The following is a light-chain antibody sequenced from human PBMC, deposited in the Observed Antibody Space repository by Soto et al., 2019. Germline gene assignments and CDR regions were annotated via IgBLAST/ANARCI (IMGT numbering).Light chain of an antibody. CDR2: GAS. CDR3: QQYGKSRFI. V-gene: IGKV3-20*01. J-gene: IGKJ3*01. Sequence: EIVVTQSPGTLSLSPGERATLSCRASQSVSSNYLAWYQQKPGQAPRLLIYGASSRATGIPDRFSGSGSVTDFTITISRLEHEDFEVYYCQQYGKSRFIFGPGTKVDIQ. CDR1: QSVSSNY.